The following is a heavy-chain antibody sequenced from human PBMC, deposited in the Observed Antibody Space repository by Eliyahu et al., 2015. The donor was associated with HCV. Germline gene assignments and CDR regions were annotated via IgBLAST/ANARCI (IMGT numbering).Heavy chain of an antibody. CDR2: IYYSGST. J-gene: IGHJ4*02. Sequence: QVQLQESGPGLVKPSQTLSLTCTVSGGSISSGDYYWSWIPPAPGEGLGWVGVIYYSGSTYYNPSLKSRVTISVDTSKNQFSLKLSSVTAADTAVYYCARTLGPNWGFLWGQGTLVTVSS. CDR3: ARTLGPNWGFL. CDR1: GGSISSGDYY. V-gene: IGHV4-30-4*01. D-gene: IGHD7-27*01.